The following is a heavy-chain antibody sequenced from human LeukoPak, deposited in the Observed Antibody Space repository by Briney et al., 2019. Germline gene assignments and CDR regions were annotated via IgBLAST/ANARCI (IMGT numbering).Heavy chain of an antibody. D-gene: IGHD6-19*01. Sequence: GGSLRLSCAASGLTFSGSAMHWVRQASGKGLEWVGRIRSKANSYATAYAASVKGRFTISRDDSKNTAYLQMNSLKTEDTAVYYCTSSGSSGWYLSYYYYYGMDVWGKGTTVTVSS. CDR3: TSSGSSGWYLSYYYYYGMDV. CDR2: IRSKANSYAT. J-gene: IGHJ6*04. V-gene: IGHV3-73*01. CDR1: GLTFSGSA.